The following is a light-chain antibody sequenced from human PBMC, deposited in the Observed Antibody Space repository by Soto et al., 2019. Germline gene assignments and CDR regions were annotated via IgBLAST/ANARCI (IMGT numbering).Light chain of an antibody. CDR2: DAS. CDR3: QQYNSYSRT. J-gene: IGKJ1*01. CDR1: QSISSW. Sequence: IQITHSPSTLSESVGDRVTITCRASQSISSWLAWYQQKPGKAPKLLIYDASSLESGVPSRFSGSGSGTEFTLTISSLQPDDFATYYCQQYNSYSRTFGQGTK. V-gene: IGKV1-5*01.